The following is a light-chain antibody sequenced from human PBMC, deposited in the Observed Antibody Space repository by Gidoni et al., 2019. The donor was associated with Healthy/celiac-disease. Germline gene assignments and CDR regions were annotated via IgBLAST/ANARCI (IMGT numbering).Light chain of an antibody. CDR1: QSVLYSSNNKNY. Sequence: DIVMTQSPDSLAVSLGERATINCKSSQSVLYSSNNKNYLAWYQQKPGQSPKLLIYWASTRESGVPDRFSGSGSGTDFTLTISSLQAADGAVYYCQQFYTSPLTFGPGTKVDIK. J-gene: IGKJ3*01. V-gene: IGKV4-1*01. CDR3: QQFYTSPLT. CDR2: WAS.